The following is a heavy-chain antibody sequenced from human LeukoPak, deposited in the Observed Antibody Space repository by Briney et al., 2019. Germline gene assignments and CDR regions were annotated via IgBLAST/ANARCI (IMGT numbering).Heavy chain of an antibody. J-gene: IGHJ4*02. CDR1: GFTFFTYA. CDR3: ARLSSTSGTTSRVFDY. V-gene: IGHV3-23*01. D-gene: IGHD1-1*01. Sequence: GGSLRLSCAASGFTFFTYAMIWVRRAPGKGLEWVSAISGGGDATYYTDFVKGRFTISRDNSESTVYLRVNSLRAEDTAVYYCARLSSTSGTTSRVFDYWGQGALVTVSS. CDR2: ISGGGDAT.